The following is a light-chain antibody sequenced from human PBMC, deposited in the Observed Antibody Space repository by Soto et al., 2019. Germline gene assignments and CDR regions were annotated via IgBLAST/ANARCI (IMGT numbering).Light chain of an antibody. J-gene: IGKJ5*01. CDR2: DAS. CDR3: QQFNSYPLT. Sequence: IPLTHSPSSLFSSVGDRGTITCPASQGISSALAWYQQKPGKAPKLLIYDASSLESGVPSRFSGSGSGTDFTLTISSLQPEDFATYYCQQFNSYPLTFGQGTRLEIK. CDR1: QGISSA. V-gene: IGKV1-13*02.